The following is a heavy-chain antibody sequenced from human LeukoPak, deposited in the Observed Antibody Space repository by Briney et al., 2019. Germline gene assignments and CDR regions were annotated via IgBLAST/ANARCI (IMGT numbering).Heavy chain of an antibody. D-gene: IGHD6-13*01. Sequence: SETLSLTCTVSGGSISSSSYYWGWIRQPPGKGLEWIGSIYYSGSTYYNPSLKSRVTISVDKSKNQFSLKLSSVTAADTAVYYCASLIAAAGKPESWGQGTLVTVSS. CDR2: IYYSGST. V-gene: IGHV4-39*07. CDR1: GGSISSSSYY. CDR3: ASLIAAAGKPES. J-gene: IGHJ4*02.